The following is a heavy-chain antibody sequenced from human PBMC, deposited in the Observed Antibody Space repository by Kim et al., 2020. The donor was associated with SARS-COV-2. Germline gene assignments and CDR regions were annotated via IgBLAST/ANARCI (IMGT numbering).Heavy chain of an antibody. CDR3: ARENWYTLDA. D-gene: IGHD6-13*01. V-gene: IGHV3-74*01. CDR2: LTTDGRT. CDR1: GFTGYW. J-gene: IGHJ6*02. Sequence: GGSLRLSCAASGFTGYWMNWVRHAPGKGPVWVSRLTTDGRTDYADTVRGRFTISRDHAKNTLFLQMTSLRVEDTAVYYCARENWYTLDAWGQGTTVTVSS.